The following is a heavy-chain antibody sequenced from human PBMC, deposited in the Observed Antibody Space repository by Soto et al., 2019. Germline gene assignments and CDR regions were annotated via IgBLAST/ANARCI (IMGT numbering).Heavy chain of an antibody. J-gene: IGHJ5*02. D-gene: IGHD3-9*01. V-gene: IGHV4-30-2*01. CDR3: ARGYYDILTGYSDWFDP. Sequence: QLQLQESGSGLVKPSQTLSLTCAVSGGSISSGGYSWSWIRQPPGKGLEWIGYIYHSGSTYYNPSLKSRVTISVDRSKNQFSLKLSSVTASDTVVYYCARGYYDILTGYSDWFDPWGQGTLVTVSS. CDR1: GGSISSGGYS. CDR2: IYHSGST.